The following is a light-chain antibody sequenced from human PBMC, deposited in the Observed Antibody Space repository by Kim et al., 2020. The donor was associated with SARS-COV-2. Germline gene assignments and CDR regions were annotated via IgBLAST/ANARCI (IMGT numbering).Light chain of an antibody. CDR3: NSYTFNTKGV. Sequence: QSALTQPASVAGSPGQSITISCTGPSNDGGGYNFVSWYQQHPGKAPKLIIFGVTKRPSGVSNRFSGSKSGNTASLTISGLQAEDEADYYCNSYTFNTKGVFGTGTKVTVL. V-gene: IGLV2-14*03. CDR1: SNDGGGYNF. CDR2: GVT. J-gene: IGLJ1*01.